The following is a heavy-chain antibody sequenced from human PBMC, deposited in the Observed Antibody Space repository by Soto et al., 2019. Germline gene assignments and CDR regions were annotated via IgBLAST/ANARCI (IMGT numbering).Heavy chain of an antibody. J-gene: IGHJ4*02. CDR2: ISSSSSYI. CDR1: GFTFSSYS. D-gene: IGHD4-17*01. CDR3: ARGHVPNGDYGYSSFY. Sequence: EVQLVESGGGLVKPGGSLRLSCAASGFTFSSYSMNWVRQAPGKGLEWVSSISSSSSYIYYADSVKGRFTISRDNAKNSLYLQMNSLRAEDTAVYYCARGHVPNGDYGYSSFYWGQGTLVTVSS. V-gene: IGHV3-21*01.